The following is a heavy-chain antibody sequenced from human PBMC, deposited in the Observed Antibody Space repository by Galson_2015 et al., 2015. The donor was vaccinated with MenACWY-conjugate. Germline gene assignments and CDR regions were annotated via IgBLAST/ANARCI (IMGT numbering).Heavy chain of an antibody. J-gene: IGHJ4*02. V-gene: IGHV3-74*01. CDR3: AKSLTILDY. Sequence: SLRLSCAASGFNFNIYWMHWVRQAPGKGLMWVSHINSDVVSTSYADSVKGRFSISRDNAKSTLYLQMNNLRAEDAAVYYCAKSLTILDYWGQGTLVTVSS. CDR1: GFNFNIYW. D-gene: IGHD2-21*01. CDR2: INSDVVST.